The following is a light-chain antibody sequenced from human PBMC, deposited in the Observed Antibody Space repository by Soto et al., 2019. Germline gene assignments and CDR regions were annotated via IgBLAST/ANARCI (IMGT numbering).Light chain of an antibody. Sequence: DIQMTQSPSSLSASVGDRVTITCRASQSISTYLNWYQQKPGKAPNLLIYAASSLQSGVPSRFSGSGSGTEFTLTISSLQPEDFATYYCQQVNSYPITFGQGTRLEI. CDR3: QQVNSYPIT. V-gene: IGKV1-39*01. CDR1: QSISTY. J-gene: IGKJ5*01. CDR2: AAS.